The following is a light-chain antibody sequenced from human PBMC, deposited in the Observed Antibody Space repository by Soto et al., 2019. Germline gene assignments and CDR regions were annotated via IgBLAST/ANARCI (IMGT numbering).Light chain of an antibody. CDR1: QGISNY. Sequence: AIRMTQSPSSLSASTGDRVTITCRASQGISNYLAWYQQKPGKAPKLLIYAASTLQSGVPSRFSGSGSGTDFTLTISCLQSQDFATYYCQQYDSYLYTFGQGTKLEIK. V-gene: IGKV1-8*01. CDR2: AAS. J-gene: IGKJ2*01. CDR3: QQYDSYLYT.